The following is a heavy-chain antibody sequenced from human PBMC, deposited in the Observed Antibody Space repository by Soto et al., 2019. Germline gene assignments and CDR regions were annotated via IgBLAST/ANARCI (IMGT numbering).Heavy chain of an antibody. CDR2: IWYDGSNK. V-gene: IGHV3-33*01. J-gene: IGHJ4*02. CDR3: ARDLLYCSGGSCYPDGFDY. Sequence: VQLVESGGGVVQPGRSLRLSCAASGFTFSSYGMHWVRQAPGKGLEWVAVIWYDGSNKYYADSVKGRFTISRDNSKNTLYLQMNSLRAEDTAVYYCARDLLYCSGGSCYPDGFDYWGQGTLVTVSS. D-gene: IGHD2-15*01. CDR1: GFTFSSYG.